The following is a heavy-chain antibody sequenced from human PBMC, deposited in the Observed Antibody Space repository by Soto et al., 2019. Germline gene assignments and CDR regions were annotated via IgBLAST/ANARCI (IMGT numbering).Heavy chain of an antibody. V-gene: IGHV4-39*01. J-gene: IGHJ5*02. CDR1: GGPISISTYY. CDR3: AGQVAFGSWWFDP. Sequence: LQLQESGPGLVKPSETLSLTCTVFGGPISISTYYWGWVRQPPGKGLEWIGRISYSGSTYYSPSLKSRVTKSVYASKNQFSLTLTSVTAADTAVDYWAGQVAFGSWWFDPWGQGTLCTVCS. CDR2: ISYSGST. D-gene: IGHD3-16*01.